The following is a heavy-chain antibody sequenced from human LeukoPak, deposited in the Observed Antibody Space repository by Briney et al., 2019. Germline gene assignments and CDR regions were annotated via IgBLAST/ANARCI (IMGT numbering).Heavy chain of an antibody. CDR3: ARGYCSSTSCWPFFDP. Sequence: SQTLSLTCTVSGGSISSGGYYWSWIRQPPGKGLEWIGYIYHSGSTYYNPSLKSRVTISVDRSKNQFSLKLSSVTAADTAVYYCARGYCSSTSCWPFFDPWGQGTLVTVSS. J-gene: IGHJ5*02. CDR2: IYHSGST. D-gene: IGHD2-2*01. V-gene: IGHV4-30-2*01. CDR1: GGSISSGGYY.